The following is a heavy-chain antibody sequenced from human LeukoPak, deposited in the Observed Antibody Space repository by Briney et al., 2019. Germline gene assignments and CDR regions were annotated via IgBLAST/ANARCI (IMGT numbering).Heavy chain of an antibody. CDR3: ARLRGDYYFDC. CDR1: GFTFSSYW. J-gene: IGHJ4*02. D-gene: IGHD3-16*01. Sequence: GGSLRLSCGASGFTFSSYWMSWVHQAPGKGLEWVANVNQGGREKSYVDSVKGRFTISRDNAKKSLYLQMNSLRAEDTAVYYCARLRGDYYFDCWGQGTLVTVSS. V-gene: IGHV3-7*05. CDR2: VNQGGREK.